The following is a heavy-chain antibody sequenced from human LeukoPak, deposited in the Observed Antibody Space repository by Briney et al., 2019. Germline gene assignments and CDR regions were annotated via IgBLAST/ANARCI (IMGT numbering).Heavy chain of an antibody. V-gene: IGHV4-34*01. CDR1: GGSFSGYY. CDR2: INHSGST. D-gene: IGHD3-22*01. CDR3: AGGPHYYDSSGFVSDY. J-gene: IGHJ4*02. Sequence: SETLSLTCAVYGGSFSGYYWSWIRQPPGKGLEWIGEINHSGSTNYNPSLKSRVTVSVDTSKNQFSLKLSSVTAADTAVYYCAGGPHYYDSSGFVSDYWGQGTLVTVSS.